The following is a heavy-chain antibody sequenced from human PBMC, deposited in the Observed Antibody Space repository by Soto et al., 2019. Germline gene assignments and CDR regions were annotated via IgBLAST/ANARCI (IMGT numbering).Heavy chain of an antibody. CDR3: ARGPPGPTDY. J-gene: IGHJ4*02. Sequence: PSETLSLTCSVSGGSISSYYWSWIRQPPGKGLEWIGYIYYSGNTNYNPSLKSRVTISVDTSKNQVSLKLTSVTAADTAVYYCARGPPGPTDYWGQGTLVTVSS. CDR1: GGSISSYY. CDR2: IYYSGNT. V-gene: IGHV4-59*12.